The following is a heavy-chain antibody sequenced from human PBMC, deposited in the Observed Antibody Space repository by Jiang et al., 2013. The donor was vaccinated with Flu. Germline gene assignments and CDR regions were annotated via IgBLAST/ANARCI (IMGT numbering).Heavy chain of an antibody. CDR3: AKDIHGNSGVLDY. CDR2: ISWNSGSI. V-gene: IGHV3-9*01. J-gene: IGHJ4*02. Sequence: VQLLESGGGLVQPGRSLRLSCAASGFTFDDYAMHWVRQAPGKGLEWVSGISWNSGSIGYADSVKGRFTISRDNAKNSLYLQMNSLRAEDTALYYCAKDIHGNSGVLDYWGQGTLVTVSS. CDR1: GFTFDDYA. D-gene: IGHD4-23*01.